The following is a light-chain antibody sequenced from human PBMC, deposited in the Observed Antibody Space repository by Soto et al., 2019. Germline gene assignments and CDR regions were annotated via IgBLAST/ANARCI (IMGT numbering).Light chain of an antibody. CDR2: DDS. CDR1: NIGRKT. V-gene: IGLV3-21*02. J-gene: IGLJ3*02. CDR3: QVWDSSFDHPV. Sequence: SYELTQPTSVSVAPGQTARITCGGNNIGRKTVHWYQQRPGQAPVLVVYDDSDRPSGIPERFSGSNSGNTATLTISRVEAGDEADYSCQVWDSSFDHPVFGGGTKLTVL.